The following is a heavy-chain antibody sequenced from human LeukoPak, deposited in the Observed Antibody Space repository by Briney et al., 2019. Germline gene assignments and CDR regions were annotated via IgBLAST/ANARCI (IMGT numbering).Heavy chain of an antibody. CDR3: AEGGIAARRRGYYFDY. CDR2: INHSGST. D-gene: IGHD6-6*01. Sequence: SETLSLTCAVYGGSFSGYYWGWIRQPPGKGLEWIGEINHSGSTNYNPSLKSRVTISVDTSKNQFSLKLSSVTAADTAVYYCAEGGIAARRRGYYFDYWGQGTLVTVSS. CDR1: GGSFSGYY. V-gene: IGHV4-34*01. J-gene: IGHJ4*02.